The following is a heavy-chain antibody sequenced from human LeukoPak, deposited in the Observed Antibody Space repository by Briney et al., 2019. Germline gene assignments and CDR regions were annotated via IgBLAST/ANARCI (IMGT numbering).Heavy chain of an antibody. J-gene: IGHJ4*02. V-gene: IGHV3-30*02. CDR3: AKATSIVVVIPPGVDY. CDR2: IRYDGSNK. D-gene: IGHD3-22*01. Sequence: PGGSLRLSCAASGFTFSSYGMHWVRQAPGKGLEWVAFIRYDGSNKYYADSVKGRFTISRDNSENTLYLQMNSLRAEDTAVYYCAKATSIVVVIPPGVDYWGQGTLVTVSS. CDR1: GFTFSSYG.